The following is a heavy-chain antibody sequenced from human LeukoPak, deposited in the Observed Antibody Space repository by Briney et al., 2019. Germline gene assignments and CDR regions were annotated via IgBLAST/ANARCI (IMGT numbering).Heavy chain of an antibody. Sequence: GGSLRLSCAASGLTFSNYWMSWVRQAPGKGLEWVANIKEDGNEKYYVDPVKGRFTISRDNAKKLLYLQMNSLRAEDTAVYYCARDRSRFYYWGQGTLVTVSS. CDR2: IKEDGNEK. V-gene: IGHV3-7*01. CDR3: ARDRSRFYY. D-gene: IGHD2-2*01. J-gene: IGHJ4*02. CDR1: GLTFSNYW.